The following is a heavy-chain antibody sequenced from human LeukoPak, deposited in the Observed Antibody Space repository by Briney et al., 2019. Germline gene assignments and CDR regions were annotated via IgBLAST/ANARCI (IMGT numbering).Heavy chain of an antibody. V-gene: IGHV1-2*02. CDR3: AREGDLAMGFGQFDY. CDR2: INPNSGGT. J-gene: IGHJ4*02. Sequence: ASVKVSCKASGYTFIGYYIHWVRQAPGQGLEWMGWINPNSGGTNYAQRFQGRVSMTRDTSISTAYMELSRLTSDDTAVYFCAREGDLAMGFGQFDYWAQGTLVTVSS. CDR1: GYTFIGYY. D-gene: IGHD5-18*01.